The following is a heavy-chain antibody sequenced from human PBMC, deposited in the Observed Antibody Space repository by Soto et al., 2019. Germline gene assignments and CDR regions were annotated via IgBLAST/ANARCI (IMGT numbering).Heavy chain of an antibody. CDR3: AAVPVLRFLKWLPAYFDY. V-gene: IGHV1-58*01. CDR2: LVVGSGNT. Sequence: QMQVVQSGPEVKKPGTSVKVSCKTSGFMFTSSAVQWVRQARGQSLEWIGWLVVGSGNTHYAQHFQERVTLTRDMSTGTAYMELSSLRSEDTAVYYCAAVPVLRFLKWLPAYFDYWGQGTLVTVSS. D-gene: IGHD3-3*01. CDR1: GFMFTSSA. J-gene: IGHJ4*02.